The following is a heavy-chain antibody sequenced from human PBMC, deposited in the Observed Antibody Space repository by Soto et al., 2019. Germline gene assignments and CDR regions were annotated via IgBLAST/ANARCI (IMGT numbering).Heavy chain of an antibody. Sequence: SETLSLTCTVSGGSISSGSYYWGWIRQPPGKGLEWIGSIYYSGSTYYNASLQSRVTISVDTSKSHFSLKLTSVTAADTAVYYCVRQGGVLWFGELGAYDIWGQGTTVTVSS. CDR3: VRQGGVLWFGELGAYDI. J-gene: IGHJ3*02. D-gene: IGHD3-10*01. CDR1: GGSISSGSYY. CDR2: IYYSGST. V-gene: IGHV4-39*01.